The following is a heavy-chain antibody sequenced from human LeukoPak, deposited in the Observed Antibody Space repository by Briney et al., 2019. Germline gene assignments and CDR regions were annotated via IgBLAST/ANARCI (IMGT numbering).Heavy chain of an antibody. CDR1: GFSLNKHW. V-gene: IGHV3-74*01. Sequence: GGSLRLSCTASGFSLNKHWMHWVRQAPGGGLVWVSRIDPDGVGSDSADSVRGRLTISRDNARNTLYLQMESLRAEDTAVYYCARPPDSLANAYDVWGQGTMVTVSS. J-gene: IGHJ3*01. CDR3: ARPPDSLANAYDV. CDR2: IDPDGVGS. D-gene: IGHD3-22*01.